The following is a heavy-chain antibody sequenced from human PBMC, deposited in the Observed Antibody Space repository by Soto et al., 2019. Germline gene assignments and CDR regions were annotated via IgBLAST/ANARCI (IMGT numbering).Heavy chain of an antibody. CDR3: ARSAWDINDGMDV. V-gene: IGHV5-51*01. D-gene: IGHD5-12*01. CDR1: GYRFTNYW. CDR2: IYPGDSDT. Sequence: GESLKISCKGSGYRFTNYWIGWVRQMPGKGLEWMGIIYPGDSDTRYSPSFQGQVTISADEATTTAYLQWSSLEASDTAMYYCARSAWDINDGMDVWGQGTTVTSP. J-gene: IGHJ6*02.